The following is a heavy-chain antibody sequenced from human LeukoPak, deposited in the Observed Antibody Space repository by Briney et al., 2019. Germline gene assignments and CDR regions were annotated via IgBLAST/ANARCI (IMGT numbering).Heavy chain of an antibody. Sequence: GGSLRLPCAASGFTLSTYSMYWVRQAPGKGLEWVSGIRGSGGITYYADSVKGRFTISGDNSENTLYLQMNSLRVDDTAVYYCAKGRVVESILDYWGQGVLVTASS. CDR1: GFTLSTYS. J-gene: IGHJ4*02. D-gene: IGHD3-3*01. V-gene: IGHV3-23*01. CDR2: IRGSGGIT. CDR3: AKGRVVESILDY.